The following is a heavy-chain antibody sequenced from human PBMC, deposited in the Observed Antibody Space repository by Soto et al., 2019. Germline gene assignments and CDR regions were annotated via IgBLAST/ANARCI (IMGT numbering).Heavy chain of an antibody. CDR2: IYHSGST. D-gene: IGHD4-17*01. J-gene: IGHJ1*01. CDR3: ARGMTTVTTAGAEYFQH. CDR1: SGSISSSNW. Sequence: QVQLQESGPGLVKPSGTLSLTCAVSSGSISSSNWWSWVRQPPGKGLEWIGEIYHSGSTNYNPSLKSRVTISVDKAKNQFSLKLSSVTAADTAVYYCARGMTTVTTAGAEYFQHWGQGTLVTVSS. V-gene: IGHV4-4*02.